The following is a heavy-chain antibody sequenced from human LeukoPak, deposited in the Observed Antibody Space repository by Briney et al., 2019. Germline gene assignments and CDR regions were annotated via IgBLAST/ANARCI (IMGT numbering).Heavy chain of an antibody. J-gene: IGHJ4*02. V-gene: IGHV3-49*04. CDR1: GFTFSSYE. D-gene: IGHD1-26*01. CDR2: IRSKAYGGTT. Sequence: GGSLRLSCAASGFTFSSYEMSWVRQAPGKGLEWVGFIRSKAYGGTTEYAASVKGRFTISRDDSKSIAYLQMNSLKTEDTAVYYCTRALVGALRGSFDYWGQGTLVTVSS. CDR3: TRALVGALRGSFDY.